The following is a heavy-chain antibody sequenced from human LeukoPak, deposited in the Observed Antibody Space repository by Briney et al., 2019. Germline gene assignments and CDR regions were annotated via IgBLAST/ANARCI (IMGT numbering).Heavy chain of an antibody. CDR1: GFTFSSYS. CDR2: ISSSSSYI. J-gene: IGHJ5*02. Sequence: PGGSLRLSCAASGFTFSSYSMNWVRQAPGKGLEWVSSISSSSSYIYYADSVKGRFTISRDNSKNTLYLQMNSLRAEDTAVYYCAKVFRQQRDWFDPWGQGTLVTVSS. CDR3: AKVFRQQRDWFDP. V-gene: IGHV3-21*04. D-gene: IGHD6-25*01.